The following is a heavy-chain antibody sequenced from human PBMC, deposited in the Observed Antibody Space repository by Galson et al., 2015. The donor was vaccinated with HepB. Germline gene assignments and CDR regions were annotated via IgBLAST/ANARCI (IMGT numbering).Heavy chain of an antibody. D-gene: IGHD3-3*01. V-gene: IGHV3-11*01. J-gene: IGHJ6*02. CDR3: AREVRAYYDFWRTNYYYYYGMDV. Sequence: SLRLSCAASGFTFSDYYMSWIRQAPGKGLEWVSYISSSGSTIYYADSVKGRFTISRDNAKNSLYLQMNSLRAEDTAVYYCAREVRAYYDFWRTNYYYYYGMDVWGQGTTVTVSS. CDR1: GFTFSDYY. CDR2: ISSSGSTI.